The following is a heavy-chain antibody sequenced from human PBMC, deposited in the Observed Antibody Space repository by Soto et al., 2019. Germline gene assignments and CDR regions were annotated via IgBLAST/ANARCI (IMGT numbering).Heavy chain of an antibody. D-gene: IGHD2-2*01. Sequence: EVQLLESGGGLVQPGGSLRLSCAASGFTFSSYAMNWVRQAPGKGLEWVSYISSSSSTIYYADSVKGRFTISRDNAKNSLYLQMNSLRDEDTAVYYCARDPGQYCSSTSCYSYYYYGMDVWGQGTTVTVSS. CDR2: ISSSSSTI. J-gene: IGHJ6*02. V-gene: IGHV3-48*02. CDR1: GFTFSSYA. CDR3: ARDPGQYCSSTSCYSYYYYGMDV.